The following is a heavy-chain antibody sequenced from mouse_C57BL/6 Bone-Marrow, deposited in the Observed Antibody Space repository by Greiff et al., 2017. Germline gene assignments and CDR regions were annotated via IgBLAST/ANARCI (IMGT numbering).Heavy chain of an antibody. CDR2: IYTRSGNT. Sequence: QPSGAELARPGASVKLSCQASGYTFTSHGISRVKQSTGQGLEWIGEIYTRSGNTYYNEKVKGKATLTADKSSGTAYMELRSRTSEDSAVYFGARGRWVLYARDYWGQGTSVTVSS. D-gene: IGHD2-3*01. CDR3: ARGRWVLYARDY. J-gene: IGHJ4*01. V-gene: IGHV1-81*01. CDR1: GYTFTSHG.